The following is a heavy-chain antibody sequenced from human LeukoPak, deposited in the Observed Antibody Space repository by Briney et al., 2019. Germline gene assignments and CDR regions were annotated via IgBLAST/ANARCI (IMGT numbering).Heavy chain of an antibody. CDR2: MNPNSGNT. J-gene: IGHJ4*02. CDR3: ARGQFGYSSSWYDY. CDR1: GYTFTIYD. V-gene: IGHV1-8*03. D-gene: IGHD6-13*01. Sequence: ASVKVSCKASGYTFTIYDINWVRQATGQGLEWMGWMNPNSGNTGYAQKFQGRVTITRNTSISTAYMELSSLRSEDTAVYYCARGQFGYSSSWYDYWGQGTLVTVSS.